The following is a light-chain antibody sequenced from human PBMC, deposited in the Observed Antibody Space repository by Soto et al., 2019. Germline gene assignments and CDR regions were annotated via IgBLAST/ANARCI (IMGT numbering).Light chain of an antibody. CDR3: QQSYSTLWT. Sequence: DIQMTQSPSSLSASVGDRETITCRASQSITIYLNWYQQRPGEVPKLLTFGASTLQSGVPSRFSGSGSGTEFTLTISSLQPEDFATYYCQQSYSTLWTFGQGTKVDIK. CDR1: QSITIY. CDR2: GAS. J-gene: IGKJ1*01. V-gene: IGKV1-39*01.